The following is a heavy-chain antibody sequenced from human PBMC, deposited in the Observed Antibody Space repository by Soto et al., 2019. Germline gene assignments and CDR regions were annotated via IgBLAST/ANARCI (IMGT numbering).Heavy chain of an antibody. J-gene: IGHJ4*02. D-gene: IGHD1-26*01. CDR2: IIPIFGTA. Sequence: SVKVSCKASGGTFSSYAISWVRQAPGQGLEWMGGIIPIFGTANYAQKFQGRVTITADESTSTAYMELSSLRSEDTAVYYCARVIVGATYSFDYWGQGTLVTVSS. CDR3: ARVIVGATYSFDY. CDR1: GGTFSSYA. V-gene: IGHV1-69*13.